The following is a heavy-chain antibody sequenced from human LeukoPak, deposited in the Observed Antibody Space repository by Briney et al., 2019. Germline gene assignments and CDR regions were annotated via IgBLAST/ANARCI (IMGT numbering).Heavy chain of an antibody. CDR2: INSDGSST. Sequence: GGSLRLSCAASGFTFSSYWMHWVRQAPGKGLAWVSRINSDGSSTSYADSVKGRFTISRDNAKNKLYLQMNSLRAEDTAVYYCVTRMSSSSLLDYWGQGTLVTVSS. V-gene: IGHV3-74*01. CDR1: GFTFSSYW. CDR3: VTRMSSSSLLDY. D-gene: IGHD6-6*01. J-gene: IGHJ4*02.